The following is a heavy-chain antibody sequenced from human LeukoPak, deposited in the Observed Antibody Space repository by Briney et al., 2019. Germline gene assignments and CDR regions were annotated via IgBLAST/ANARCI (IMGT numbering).Heavy chain of an antibody. CDR3: CRYYYAGLDY. CDR2: INPSGGST. J-gene: IGHJ4*02. CDR1: GYTFTSYY. V-gene: IGHV1-46*01. D-gene: IGHD3-22*01. Sequence: ASVKVSCKASGYTFTSYYMHWVRQAPGQGLEWMGIINPSGGSTSYAQKFQGRVAMTRDPSTSTVYMELSSLRAEDSAVYYCCRYYYAGLDYWGQGTLVTVSS.